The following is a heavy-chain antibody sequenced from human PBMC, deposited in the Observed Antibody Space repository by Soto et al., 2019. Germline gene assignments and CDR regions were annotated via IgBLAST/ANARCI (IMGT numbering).Heavy chain of an antibody. Sequence: ASVKVSCKVSGYTLTELSMHWVRQAPGKGLEWMGGFDPEDGETIYAQKFQGRVTMTEDTSTDTAYMELSSLRSEDTAVYYCTRVNIVVVVAATGGTRDYYYMDVWGKGTTVTVSS. CDR2: FDPEDGET. CDR3: TRVNIVVVVAATGGTRDYYYMDV. CDR1: GYTLTELS. J-gene: IGHJ6*03. V-gene: IGHV1-24*01. D-gene: IGHD2-15*01.